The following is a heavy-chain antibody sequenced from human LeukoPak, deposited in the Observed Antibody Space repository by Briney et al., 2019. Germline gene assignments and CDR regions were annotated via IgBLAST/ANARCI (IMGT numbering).Heavy chain of an antibody. J-gene: IGHJ5*02. D-gene: IGHD6-13*01. CDR3: ARGTYSSSWSTIGDWFDP. CDR2: IYYSGST. V-gene: IGHV4-59*01. CDR1: GGSISSYY. Sequence: PSETLSLTCTVSGGSISSYYWSWIRQPPGKGLEWIGYIYYSGSTNYSPSLKSRVTISVDTSKNQFSLKLSSVTAADTAVYYCARGTYSSSWSTIGDWFDPWGQGTLVTVSS.